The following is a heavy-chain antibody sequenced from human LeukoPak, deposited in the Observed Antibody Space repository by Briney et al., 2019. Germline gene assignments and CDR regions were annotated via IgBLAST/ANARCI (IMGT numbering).Heavy chain of an antibody. J-gene: IGHJ4*02. Sequence: GGSLRLSCAASGFTFSSYWMHWVRQAPGKGLVWVGRIRSTANGYATAYAASVKGRFTISRDDSKNTAYLQIDSLKTEDTAVYYCTGNYYGSGSYADFDYWGQGTLVTVSS. CDR1: GFTFSSYW. V-gene: IGHV3-73*01. D-gene: IGHD3-10*01. CDR3: TGNYYGSGSYADFDY. CDR2: IRSTANGYAT.